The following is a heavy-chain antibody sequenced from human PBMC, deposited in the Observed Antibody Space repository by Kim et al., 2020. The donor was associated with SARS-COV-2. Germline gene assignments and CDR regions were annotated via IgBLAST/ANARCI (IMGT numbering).Heavy chain of an antibody. CDR2: IIPIFGTA. D-gene: IGHD2-15*01. J-gene: IGHJ6*03. CDR3: ARGLGYCSGGSCYSIRGYYYYMDV. Sequence: SVKVSCKASGGTFSSYAISWVRQAPGQGLEWMGGIIPIFGTANYAQKFQGRVTITADESTSTAYMELSGLRSEDTAVYYCARGLGYCSGGSCYSIRGYYYYMDVWGKGTTVTVSS. CDR1: GGTFSSYA. V-gene: IGHV1-69*13.